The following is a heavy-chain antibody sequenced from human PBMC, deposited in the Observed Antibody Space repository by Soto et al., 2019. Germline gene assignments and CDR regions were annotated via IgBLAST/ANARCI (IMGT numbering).Heavy chain of an antibody. J-gene: IGHJ6*03. Sequence: GGSLRLSCAASGFTFDDYGMSWVRQAPGKGLEWVSGINWNGGSTGYADSVKGRFTISRDNAKNYLYLQMNSLRAEDTALYHCARANKGAAAGNLYYYYMDVWGKGTTVTVSS. CDR1: GFTFDDYG. D-gene: IGHD6-13*01. V-gene: IGHV3-20*01. CDR3: ARANKGAAAGNLYYYYMDV. CDR2: INWNGGST.